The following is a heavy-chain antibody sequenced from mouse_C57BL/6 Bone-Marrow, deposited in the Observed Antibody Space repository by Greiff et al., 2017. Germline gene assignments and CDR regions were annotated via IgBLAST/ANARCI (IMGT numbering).Heavy chain of an antibody. Sequence: EVQLQQSGPVLVKPGASVKMSCKASGYTFTDYYMNWVKQSHGKSLEWIGVINPYNGGTSYNQKFKGKATLTVDKSSSTAYMELNSLTSEDSAVYYCAREGVYDYDERGGYWGQGTTLTVSS. CDR3: AREGVYDYDERGGY. CDR2: INPYNGGT. D-gene: IGHD2-4*01. V-gene: IGHV1-19*01. J-gene: IGHJ2*01. CDR1: GYTFTDYY.